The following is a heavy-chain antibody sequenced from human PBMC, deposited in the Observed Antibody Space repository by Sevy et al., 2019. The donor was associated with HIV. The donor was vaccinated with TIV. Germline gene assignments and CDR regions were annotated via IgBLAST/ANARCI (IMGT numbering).Heavy chain of an antibody. CDR2: IKSKTDGRTT. D-gene: IGHD3-10*01. CDR3: TTVRVVRGVITQDY. V-gene: IGHV3-15*07. Sequence: GGSLRLSCAASGFTFSNAWMNWVRQAPGKGLEWVGRIKSKTDGRTTDYAAPVKGRFTISRDDSKNTLYLQMNSLKTEDTAVYYCTTVRVVRGVITQDYWGQGTLVTVSS. J-gene: IGHJ4*02. CDR1: GFTFSNAW.